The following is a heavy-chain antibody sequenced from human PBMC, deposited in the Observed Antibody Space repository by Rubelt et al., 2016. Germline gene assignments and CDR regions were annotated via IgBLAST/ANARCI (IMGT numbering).Heavy chain of an antibody. CDR3: ARPNTSAPPDKHFVY. J-gene: IGHJ4*02. Sequence: QVQLVESGGGVVQPGRSLRLSCAASGFTFSTFAIHWVRQAPGKGLEWVAFMSGDGNNEYYADSVKGLVAISGDNSKNTLYVHMNSLRTEDTAIYYCARPNTSAPPDKHFVYWGQGTVVTVSS. CDR2: MSGDGNNE. CDR1: GFTFSTFA. V-gene: IGHV3-30*09. D-gene: IGHD2-8*01.